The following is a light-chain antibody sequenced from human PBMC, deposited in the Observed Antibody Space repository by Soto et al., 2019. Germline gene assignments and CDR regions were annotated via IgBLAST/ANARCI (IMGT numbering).Light chain of an antibody. CDR3: QKYNSAPIT. Sequence: DIQMTQSPSSLSASVGDRVTITCRASQGSSNYLAWYPQKTGKVPKLLIYAASTLQSGVPSRFSGSGSGTDFTLTISSLQPEDVATYYCQKYNSAPITSGQGTRLEIK. V-gene: IGKV1-27*01. CDR1: QGSSNY. J-gene: IGKJ5*01. CDR2: AAS.